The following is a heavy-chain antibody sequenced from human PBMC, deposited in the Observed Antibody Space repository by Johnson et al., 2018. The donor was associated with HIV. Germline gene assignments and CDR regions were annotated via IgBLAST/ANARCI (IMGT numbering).Heavy chain of an antibody. CDR1: GFTFDDYA. Sequence: VQLVESGGGLVQPGRSLRLSCAASGFTFDDYAMHWVRQAPGKGLEWVSGISWNSGSIGYADSVKGRFTISRDNAKNSLYLQMHSLRAEDTAVYYCASGKFSVRVVIFIDVWGQGTMVTVSA. D-gene: IGHD3-22*01. CDR3: ASGKFSVRVVIFIDV. CDR2: ISWNSGSI. V-gene: IGHV3-9*01. J-gene: IGHJ3*01.